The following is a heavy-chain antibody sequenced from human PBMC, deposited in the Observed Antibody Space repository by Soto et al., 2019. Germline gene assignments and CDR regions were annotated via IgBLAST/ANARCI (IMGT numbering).Heavy chain of an antibody. CDR3: ARDFAYFDS. CDR2: VYHTGRT. V-gene: IGHV4-61*01. Sequence: SETLSLTCTVSGGSFTSVSDCWSWIRQPPGKGLVGIGYVYHTGRTSYNPSLTSLISISMFTTKNQSSLKLDPITAADPAVYFCARDFAYFDSWGQGTLVTVSS. J-gene: IGHJ4*02. D-gene: IGHD3-3*01. CDR1: GGSFTSVSDC.